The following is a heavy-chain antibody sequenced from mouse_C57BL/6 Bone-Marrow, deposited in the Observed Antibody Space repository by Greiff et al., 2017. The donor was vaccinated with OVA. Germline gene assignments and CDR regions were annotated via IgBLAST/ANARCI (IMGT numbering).Heavy chain of an antibody. V-gene: IGHV1-59*01. Sequence: QVQLQQPGAELVRPGTSVKLSCKASGYTFTSYWMHWVKQRPGQGLEWIGVIDPSDSYTNYNQKFKGKATLTVDTSSSTAYMQLSSLTSEDSAVYYCAKLDSLFDYWGQGTTLTVSS. CDR1: GYTFTSYW. CDR3: AKLDSLFDY. CDR2: IDPSDSYT. J-gene: IGHJ2*01. D-gene: IGHD3-2*01.